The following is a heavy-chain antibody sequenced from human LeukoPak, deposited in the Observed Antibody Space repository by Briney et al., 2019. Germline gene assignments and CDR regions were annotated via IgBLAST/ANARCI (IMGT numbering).Heavy chain of an antibody. V-gene: IGHV3-53*01. CDR2: IYSGGST. J-gene: IGHJ5*02. CDR3: ARKTEQLWTNWFDP. CDR1: GFTVSSNY. Sequence: GGSLRLSCAASGFTVSSNYMSWVRQAPGKGLEWVSVIYSGGSTYYADSVKGRFTTSRDNSKNTLYLQMNSLRAEDTAVYYCARKTEQLWTNWFDPWGQGTLVTVSS. D-gene: IGHD6-13*01.